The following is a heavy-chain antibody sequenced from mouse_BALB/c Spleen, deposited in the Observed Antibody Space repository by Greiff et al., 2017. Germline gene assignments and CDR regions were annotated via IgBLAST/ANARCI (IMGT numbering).Heavy chain of an antibody. CDR3: ARQTVVEKGRYFDC. CDR2: ISSGGSYT. J-gene: IGHJ2*01. CDR1: GFTFSSYG. D-gene: IGHD1-1*01. V-gene: IGHV5-6*01. Sequence: EVQLVESGGDLVKPGGSLKLSCAASGFTFSSYGMSWVRQTPDKRLEWVATISSGGSYTYYPDSVKGRFTISRDNAKNTLYLQMSSLKSEDTAMYYWARQTVVEKGRYFDCWGQGTTLTGAS.